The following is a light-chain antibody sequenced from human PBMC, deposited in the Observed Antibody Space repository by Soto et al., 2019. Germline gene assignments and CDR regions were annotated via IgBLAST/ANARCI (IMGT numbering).Light chain of an antibody. CDR2: GNT. J-gene: IGLJ3*02. Sequence: QSVLTQPTSVSGAPGQRVTISCTASSSNIGAGYDVHWYQQLPGTAPKLLIYGNTNRPSGVPDRFSGAKSGTSASLAITGLQAEDESDYYCQSYDSSLSAWVFGGGTKLTVL. CDR3: QSYDSSLSAWV. V-gene: IGLV1-40*01. CDR1: SSNIGAGYD.